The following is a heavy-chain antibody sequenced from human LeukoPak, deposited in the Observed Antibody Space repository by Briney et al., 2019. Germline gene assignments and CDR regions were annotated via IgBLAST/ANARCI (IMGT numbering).Heavy chain of an antibody. D-gene: IGHD5-18*01. Sequence: GGSLRLSCAASGFTFSSYDMHWVRQATGKGLEWVSAIGTAGDTYYPGPVKGRFTISRDNAKNLLYLQMNDLRVEDTAVYYCARTARHLDYWGQGTLVTVSS. CDR1: GFTFSSYD. V-gene: IGHV3-13*01. CDR2: IGTAGDT. J-gene: IGHJ4*02. CDR3: ARTARHLDY.